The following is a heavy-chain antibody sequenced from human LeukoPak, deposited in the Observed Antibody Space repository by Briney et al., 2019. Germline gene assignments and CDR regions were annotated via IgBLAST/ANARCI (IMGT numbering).Heavy chain of an antibody. V-gene: IGHV3-30*04. CDR2: ISYDGSNK. J-gene: IGHJ4*02. D-gene: IGHD3-10*01. CDR3: ARESQAYYYGSGSPNY. CDR1: GFTFSSYA. Sequence: GGSLRLSCAASGFTFSSYAMHWVRQAPGKGLEWVAVISYDGSNKYYADSVKGRFTISRDNSKNTLYLQMNSLRAEDTAVYYCARESQAYYYGSGSPNYWGQGPLVTVSS.